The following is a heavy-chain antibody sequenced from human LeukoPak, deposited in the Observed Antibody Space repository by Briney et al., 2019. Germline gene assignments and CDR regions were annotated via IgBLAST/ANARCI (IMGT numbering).Heavy chain of an antibody. V-gene: IGHV3-21*01. J-gene: IGHJ4*02. CDR3: ARDPGIVVVPAAAHFDY. CDR1: GFTFSSYS. Sequence: GGSLRLSCAASGFTFSSYSMNWVRQAPGKGLEWVSSISSSSYIYYADSVKGRFTTSRDNAKNSLYLQMNSLRAEDTAVYYCARDPGIVVVPAAAHFDYWGQGTLVTVSS. D-gene: IGHD2-2*01. CDR2: ISSSSYI.